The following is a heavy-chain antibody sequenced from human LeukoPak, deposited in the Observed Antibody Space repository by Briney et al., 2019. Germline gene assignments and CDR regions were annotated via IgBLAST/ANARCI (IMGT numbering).Heavy chain of an antibody. V-gene: IGHV1-18*01. CDR2: ISAYNGNT. Sequence: ASVKVSCKASGYPFANFAISWVRQARGQGLEWMGWISAYNGNTNYAQKLQGRVTMTTDTSTSTAYMELRSLRSDDTAVYYCARYYYDSSGYPAEYFQHWGQGTLVTVSS. CDR3: ARYYYDSSGYPAEYFQH. J-gene: IGHJ1*01. D-gene: IGHD3-22*01. CDR1: GYPFANFA.